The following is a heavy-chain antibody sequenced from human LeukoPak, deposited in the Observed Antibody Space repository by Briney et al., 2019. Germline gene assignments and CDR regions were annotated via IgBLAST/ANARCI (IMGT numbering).Heavy chain of an antibody. CDR3: ARRGVAATFLVRYYFDY. D-gene: IGHD2-15*01. V-gene: IGHV3-21*01. J-gene: IGHJ4*02. CDR1: GFTFSSYS. Sequence: GGSLRLSCAASGFTFSSYSMNWVRQAPGKGLEWVSSISSSSSYIYYADSVKGRFTISRDNAKNSLYLQMNSLRAEDTAVYYCARRGVAATFLVRYYFDYWGQGTLVTVSS. CDR2: ISSSSSYI.